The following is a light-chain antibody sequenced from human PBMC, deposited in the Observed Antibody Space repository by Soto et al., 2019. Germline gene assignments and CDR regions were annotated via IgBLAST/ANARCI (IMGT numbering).Light chain of an antibody. CDR2: EVN. V-gene: IGLV2-8*01. Sequence: QSALTQPPSAPGSPGQSVTISCTGTSSDVGGYNYVSWYQQHPGKAPKLMVYEVNKRPSGVPDRFSGSKSGNTASLTVSGLQAEDEADYYCTSYAGGNNVFGTGTKLTVL. J-gene: IGLJ1*01. CDR3: TSYAGGNNV. CDR1: SSDVGGYNY.